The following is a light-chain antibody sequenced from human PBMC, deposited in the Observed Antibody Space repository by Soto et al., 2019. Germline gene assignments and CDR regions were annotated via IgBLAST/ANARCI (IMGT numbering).Light chain of an antibody. J-gene: IGLJ1*01. V-gene: IGLV1-40*01. CDR1: SSNIGAGYD. CDR3: QSYDSSLSTYV. Sequence: LTQPPSVSGAPGQRVTISCTGSSSNIGAGYDVHWYQQLPGTAPKLLIFGNTNRPSGVPDRFSGSKSGTSASLAITGLQAEDEADYYCQSYDSSLSTYVFGTGTKVTVL. CDR2: GNT.